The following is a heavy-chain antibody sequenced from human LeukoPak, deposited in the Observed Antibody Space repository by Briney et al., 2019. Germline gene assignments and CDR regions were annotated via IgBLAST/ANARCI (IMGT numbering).Heavy chain of an antibody. J-gene: IGHJ4*02. CDR1: GFSFNNYA. D-gene: IGHD2-2*01. CDR3: ARDTKYAFDN. CDR2: IGISSGNT. Sequence: GGSLRLSCVASGFSFNNYAMNWVRQAPGKGLEWISYIGISSGNTKYADSVKGRFTISGDKAKNSLYLQMNSLRVEDTAVYYCARDTKYAFDNWGQGTLVTVSS. V-gene: IGHV3-48*01.